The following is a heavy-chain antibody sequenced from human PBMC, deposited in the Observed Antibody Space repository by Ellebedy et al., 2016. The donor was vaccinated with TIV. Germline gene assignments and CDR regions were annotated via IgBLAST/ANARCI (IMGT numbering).Heavy chain of an antibody. CDR1: GFTFSGYW. V-gene: IGHV3-7*03. CDR3: ARAGGRHSTGSGFY. CDR2: IKEDGGEA. D-gene: IGHD2-2*01. J-gene: IGHJ4*02. Sequence: GESLKISCAASGFTFSGYWMSWVRQAPGKGLEWVANIKEDGGEAYYVDSVKGRFTISRDNAKNSLYLQMSNLRAEDTAVFYCARAGGRHSTGSGFYWGQGTRVTVST.